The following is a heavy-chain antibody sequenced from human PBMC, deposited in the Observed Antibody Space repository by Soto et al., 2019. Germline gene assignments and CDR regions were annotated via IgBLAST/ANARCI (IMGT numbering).Heavy chain of an antibody. J-gene: IGHJ6*03. Sequence: GGSLRLSCAASGFTVSSNYMSWVRQAPGKGLEWVSVIYSGGSTYYADSVKGRFTISRDNSKNTLYLQMNSLRAEDTAVYYCARDRPGADRYYYYYMDVWGKGTTVTVSS. CDR2: IYSGGST. CDR1: GFTVSSNY. V-gene: IGHV3-66*01. CDR3: ARDRPGADRYYYYYMDV.